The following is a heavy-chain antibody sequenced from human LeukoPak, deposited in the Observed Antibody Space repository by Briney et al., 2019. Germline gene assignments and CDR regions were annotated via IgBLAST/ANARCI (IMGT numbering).Heavy chain of an antibody. CDR3: AKDKKYCSGGSCYDAFDI. CDR2: ISYDGGSK. J-gene: IGHJ3*02. Sequence: PGRSLRLSCAASGFTFSSYGMHWVRQAPGKGLEWVAIISYDGGSKYYADSVKGRFTISRDSSMTTLYLQMSSLRAEDTAVYFCAKDKKYCSGGSCYDAFDIWGQGTLVTVSS. CDR1: GFTFSSYG. D-gene: IGHD2-15*01. V-gene: IGHV3-30*18.